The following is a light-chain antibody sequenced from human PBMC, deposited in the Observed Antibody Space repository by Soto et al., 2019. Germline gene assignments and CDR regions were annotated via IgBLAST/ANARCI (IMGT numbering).Light chain of an antibody. CDR3: QQYGSSSYT. CDR1: QSISSSY. V-gene: IGKV3-20*01. J-gene: IGKJ2*01. CDR2: AAS. Sequence: EIVLTQSPGTLSLSPGERATLSCRASQSISSSYLAWYQQKPGQAPRLLIYAASSRATGIPDRFSGSGSGTDFTLTNSRLEPEDCAVYYCQQYGSSSYTFGQGTQLEIK.